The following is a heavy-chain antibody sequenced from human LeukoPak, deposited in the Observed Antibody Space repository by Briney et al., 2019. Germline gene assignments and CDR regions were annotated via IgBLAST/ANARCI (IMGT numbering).Heavy chain of an antibody. D-gene: IGHD4-23*01. CDR3: ARNSVAMDV. CDR2: TAYRSKWST. Sequence: LEWLGRTAYRSKWSTDYALSVRGRISINPDTSKNQISLQLNSVTPEDTAVYYCARNSVAMDVWGQGTTVTVSS. V-gene: IGHV6-1*01. J-gene: IGHJ6*02.